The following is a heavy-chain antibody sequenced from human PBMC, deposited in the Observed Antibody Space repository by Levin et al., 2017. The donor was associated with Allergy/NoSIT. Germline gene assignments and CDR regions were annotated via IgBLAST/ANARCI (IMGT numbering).Heavy chain of an antibody. CDR2: INPHSGDT. D-gene: IGHD3-22*01. V-gene: IGHV1-2*02. Sequence: ASVKVSCKASRYIFSDYFIHWVRQAPGQGLEWMGWINPHSGDTKYAQEFQGRVTLTRDTSISTAYMELTRLTSDDTAVYYCARDLYNDDSVFGYWGQGTLVNVFS. J-gene: IGHJ4*02. CDR3: ARDLYNDDSVFGY. CDR1: RYIFSDYF.